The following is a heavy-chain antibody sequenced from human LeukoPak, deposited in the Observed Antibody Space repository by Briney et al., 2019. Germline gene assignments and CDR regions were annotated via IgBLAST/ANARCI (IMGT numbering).Heavy chain of an antibody. J-gene: IGHJ3*01. V-gene: IGHV3-15*01. CDR3: PTYNSRDAFDV. D-gene: IGHD2/OR15-2a*01. Sequence: PGGSLRLSCAASGIIVSKTWMSWVRQAPGKGLEWVGRIKSKGDGGTTDHAAPVKGRFTISRDDSKNTLNLQMNSLKTEDTAVYYCPTYNSRDAFDVWGQGTLVTVSS. CDR1: GIIVSKTW. CDR2: IKSKGDGGTT.